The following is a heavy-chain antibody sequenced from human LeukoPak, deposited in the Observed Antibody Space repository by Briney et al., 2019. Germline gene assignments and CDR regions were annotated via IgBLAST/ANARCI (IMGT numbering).Heavy chain of an antibody. V-gene: IGHV3-7*01. CDR2: IKQDGSEK. Sequence: GGSLRLSCAASGSTFSSYWMSWVRQAPGKGLEWVANIKQDGSEKYYVGSVKGRFTISRDNAKNSLYLQMNSLRAEDTAVYYCASFRYYDSSGYYSEPYFDYWGQGTLVTVSS. CDR3: ASFRYYDSSGYYSEPYFDY. J-gene: IGHJ4*02. D-gene: IGHD3-22*01. CDR1: GSTFSSYW.